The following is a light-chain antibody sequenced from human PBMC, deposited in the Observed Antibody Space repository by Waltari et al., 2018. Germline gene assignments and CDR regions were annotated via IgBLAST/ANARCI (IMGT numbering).Light chain of an antibody. CDR1: SSDVGSYNL. CDR2: EVS. V-gene: IGLV2-23*02. Sequence: QSALTQPASVSGSPGQSITISCTGTSSDVGSYNLVSWYQQHPGKAPKLMIYEVSKRHSGVSNRFSGSNAGNTASLTIFGLQAEDEADYYCCSYAGSGTFVFGGGTKLTVL. CDR3: CSYAGSGTFV. J-gene: IGLJ2*01.